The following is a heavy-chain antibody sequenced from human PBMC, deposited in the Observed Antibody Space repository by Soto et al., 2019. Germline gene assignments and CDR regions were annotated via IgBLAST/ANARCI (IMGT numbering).Heavy chain of an antibody. CDR2: INAGNGNT. D-gene: IGHD3-10*01. V-gene: IGHV1-3*01. J-gene: IGHJ3*02. CDR1: GYTFTSYA. Sequence: ASVKVSCKASGYTFTSYAMHWVRQAPGQRLEWMGWINAGNGNTKYSQKFQGRVTITRDTSASTAYMELSSLRSEDTAVYYCARDYYGSGSYYSPRFDIWGQGTMVTVSS. CDR3: ARDYYGSGSYYSPRFDI.